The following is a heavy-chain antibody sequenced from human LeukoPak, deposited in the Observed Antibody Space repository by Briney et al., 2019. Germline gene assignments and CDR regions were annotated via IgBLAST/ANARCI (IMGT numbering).Heavy chain of an antibody. Sequence: GGSLRLSCAASGFTFDDYSMSWVRQAPGKGLEWVSGINWNGGSTGYADSVKGRFTISRDNAKNSLYLQMNSLRAEDTALYYCARGYCSSTSCEDQNYYYGMDVWGQGTTVIVSS. CDR3: ARGYCSSTSCEDQNYYYGMDV. J-gene: IGHJ6*02. V-gene: IGHV3-20*04. D-gene: IGHD2-2*01. CDR2: INWNGGST. CDR1: GFTFDDYS.